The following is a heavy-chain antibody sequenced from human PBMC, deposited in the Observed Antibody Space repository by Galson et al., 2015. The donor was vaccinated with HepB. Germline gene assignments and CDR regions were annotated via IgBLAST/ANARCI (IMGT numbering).Heavy chain of an antibody. V-gene: IGHV3-23*01. CDR2: ISGSGGST. Sequence: SLRLSCAASGFTFSSYAMNWVRQASGKGLEWASAISGSGGSTYYADSVKGRFTISRDNSKNTLYLQMNSLRAEDTAVYYCAKVGSSNSWYGYFYGMDVWGQGTTVTVSS. D-gene: IGHD6-13*01. CDR3: AKVGSSNSWYGYFYGMDV. J-gene: IGHJ6*02. CDR1: GFTFSSYA.